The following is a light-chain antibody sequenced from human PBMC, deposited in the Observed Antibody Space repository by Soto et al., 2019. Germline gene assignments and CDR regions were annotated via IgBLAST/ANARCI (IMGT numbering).Light chain of an antibody. CDR1: SSDGV. CDR2: EVS. Sequence: QSALTQPASVSGSPGQSITISCTGTSSDGVSWYQQHPGKAPKLMIYEVSNRPSGVSNRFSGSKSGYTASLTISGLQAEDEADYYCSSFTSTRTDVFGPGTKLTVL. CDR3: SSFTSTRTDV. J-gene: IGLJ1*01. V-gene: IGLV2-14*01.